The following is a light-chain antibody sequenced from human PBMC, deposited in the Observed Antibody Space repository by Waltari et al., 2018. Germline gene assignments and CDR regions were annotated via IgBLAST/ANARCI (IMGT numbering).Light chain of an antibody. J-gene: IGLJ2*01. CDR1: SLRTSY. V-gene: IGLV3-19*01. CDR2: GKE. CDR3: SSRNGRASQVV. Sequence: SSGLTQDPAVSVALGQTIRITCRGDSLRTSYASWYQVKTGTAPVRVMFGKEKRSAGVPDRISGESSETTSSLIITGAQAEDEADYYCSSRNGRASQVVFAGGTKVTVL.